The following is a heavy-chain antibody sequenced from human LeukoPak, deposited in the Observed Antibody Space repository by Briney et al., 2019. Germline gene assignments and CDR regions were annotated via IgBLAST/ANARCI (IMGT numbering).Heavy chain of an antibody. CDR2: ISYDGSNK. CDR3: AKGRGYSGYDYDF. CDR1: GFTFSSYG. J-gene: IGHJ4*02. D-gene: IGHD5-12*01. Sequence: GGSLRLSCAASGFTFSSYGMHWVRQAPGKGLEWVAVISYDGSNKYYADSVKGRFTISRDSSKNTLYLQMNSLRAEDTAVYYCAKGRGYSGYDYDFGGQGTLVTVSS. V-gene: IGHV3-30*18.